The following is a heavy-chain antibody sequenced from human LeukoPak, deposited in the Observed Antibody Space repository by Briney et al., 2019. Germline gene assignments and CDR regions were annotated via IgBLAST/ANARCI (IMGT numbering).Heavy chain of an antibody. CDR3: SRNGLVDFDY. V-gene: IGHV3-49*04. J-gene: IGHJ4*02. Sequence: GGSLRLSCTTSGFPFDDFAMSWVRQPAGKGLERVGFIRRRDYGGAVEYAASVKGRFIISRDDSKGIAYLQMNSLKTEDTAVCYCSRNGLVDFDYWGQGSRVIVSP. CDR2: IRRRDYGGAV. CDR1: GFPFDDFA.